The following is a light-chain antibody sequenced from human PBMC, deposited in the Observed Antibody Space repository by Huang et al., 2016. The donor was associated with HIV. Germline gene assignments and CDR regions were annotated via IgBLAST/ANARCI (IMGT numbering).Light chain of an antibody. CDR1: QVIGFS. Sequence: DIQVTQSPSSLSASVGDRVTIPCRATQVIGFSFAWYQQTPGKTPKLLLFAASSLASGGPSRFSGSGSGTDHTLTIASLQPGDFATYYCQQYYSTPYTFGQGTKLEIK. CDR2: AAS. CDR3: QQYYSTPYT. J-gene: IGKJ2*01. V-gene: IGKV1-NL1*01.